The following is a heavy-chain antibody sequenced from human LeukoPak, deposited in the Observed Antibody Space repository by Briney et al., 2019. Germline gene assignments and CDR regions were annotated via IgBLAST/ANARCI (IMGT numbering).Heavy chain of an antibody. CDR1: GFTFSSYA. J-gene: IGHJ4*02. V-gene: IGHV3-30*02. Sequence: GGSLRLSGAASGFTFSSYAMHWVRQAPGKGLEWVAFIRYDGSNKYYADSVKGRFTTSRDNSKNTLYLQMNSLRAEDTAVYYCASAEFGGGELNYWGQGTLVTVSS. CDR2: IRYDGSNK. D-gene: IGHD3-16*01. CDR3: ASAEFGGGELNY.